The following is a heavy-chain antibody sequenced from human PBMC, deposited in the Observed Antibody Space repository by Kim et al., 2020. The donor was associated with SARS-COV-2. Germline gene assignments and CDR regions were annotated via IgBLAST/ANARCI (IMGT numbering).Heavy chain of an antibody. CDR1: GFTFSSYA. CDR2: ISGSGGST. J-gene: IGHJ4*02. V-gene: IGHV3-23*01. CDR3: AKAKGYCSGGSCYSLDY. D-gene: IGHD2-15*01. Sequence: EGSLRLSCAASGFTFSSYAMSWVRQAPGKGLEWVSAISGSGGSTYYADSVKGRFTISRDNSKNTLYLQMNSLRAEDTAVYYCAKAKGYCSGGSCYSLDYWGQGTLVTVSS.